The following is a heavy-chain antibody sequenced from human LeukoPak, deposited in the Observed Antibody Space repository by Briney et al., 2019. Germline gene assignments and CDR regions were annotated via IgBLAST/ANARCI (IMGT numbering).Heavy chain of an antibody. CDR2: ISYDGSNK. CDR3: ARGSRPGAFDI. Sequence: AGGSLRLSCAASGFTVSSYAMHWVRQAPGKGLEWVAVISYDGSNKYYADSVKGRFTISRDNAKNSLYLQMNSLRAEDTAVYYCARGSRPGAFDIWGQGTMVTVSS. CDR1: GFTVSSYA. V-gene: IGHV3-30-3*01. D-gene: IGHD6-13*01. J-gene: IGHJ3*02.